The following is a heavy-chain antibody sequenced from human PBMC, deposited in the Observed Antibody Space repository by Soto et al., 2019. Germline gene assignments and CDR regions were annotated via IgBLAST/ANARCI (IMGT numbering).Heavy chain of an antibody. Sequence: QVQLQQWVAGLLKPSETLSLTCAVYGGSFSGYYWSWIRQPPGKGLEWIGEINHSGSTNYNPSLNSRGTISVDTSKSQFSLKLSSVTAADTAVYYCARGWFGNFDYWGQGTLVSVSS. V-gene: IGHV4-34*01. CDR1: GGSFSGYY. CDR2: INHSGST. CDR3: ARGWFGNFDY. D-gene: IGHD3-10*01. J-gene: IGHJ4*02.